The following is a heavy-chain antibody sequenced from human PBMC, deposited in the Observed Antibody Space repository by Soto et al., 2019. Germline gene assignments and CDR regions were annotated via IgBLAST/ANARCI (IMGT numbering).Heavy chain of an antibody. CDR1: GFTGDDYT. D-gene: IGHD2-8*02. CDR2: ISWDGCKT. V-gene: IGHV3-43*01. J-gene: IGHJ6*02. Sequence: GGSLRLCCAASGFTGDDYTMQWVRQAPRKSLEWFSLISWDGCKTYYAEYVKGRFTISRDNSKNSLHLQMNSLTTEDSASYYYAKDRASFTGAYCHHGMDLWGQ. CDR3: AKDRASFTGAYCHHGMDL.